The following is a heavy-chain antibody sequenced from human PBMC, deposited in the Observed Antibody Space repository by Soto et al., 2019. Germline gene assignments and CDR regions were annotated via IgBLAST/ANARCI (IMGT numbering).Heavy chain of an antibody. CDR1: GYTFTSYD. J-gene: IGHJ3*02. CDR3: ATISGLRYFDWLAGDDAFDI. Sequence: GASVKVSCKASGYTFTSYDSKWVRQATGQGLEWMGWMNPNSGNTGYAQKFQGRVTMTRNTSISTAYMELSSLRSEDTAVYYCATISGLRYFDWLAGDDAFDIWGQGTMVTVSS. D-gene: IGHD3-9*01. V-gene: IGHV1-8*01. CDR2: MNPNSGNT.